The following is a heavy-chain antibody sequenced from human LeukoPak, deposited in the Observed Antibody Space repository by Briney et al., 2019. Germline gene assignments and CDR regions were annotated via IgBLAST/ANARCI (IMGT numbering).Heavy chain of an antibody. CDR1: GDSISSHY. Sequence: SETLSLTCTVSGDSISSHYGSWIRQPAGKGLEWIGRIYSTGSTNYNPSLKSRVAMSVDTSKNQFSLRLRSVTAADTAVYYCARQIASAGTAGFDFWGQGARVTVSS. CDR2: IYSTGST. J-gene: IGHJ4*02. D-gene: IGHD6-13*01. V-gene: IGHV4-4*07. CDR3: ARQIASAGTAGFDF.